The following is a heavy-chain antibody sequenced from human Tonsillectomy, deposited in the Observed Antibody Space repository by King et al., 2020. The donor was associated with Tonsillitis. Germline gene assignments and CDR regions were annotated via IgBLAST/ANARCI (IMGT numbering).Heavy chain of an antibody. V-gene: IGHV3-64D*06. CDR1: GFTFSSYA. D-gene: IGHD4-23*01. CDR3: VKFGGNENDAFDI. CDR2: ISRNGSIT. J-gene: IGHJ3*02. Sequence: VQLVESGGGLVQPVGSLRLSCSASGFTFSSYAMHCVRQSPGQGVENVSAISRNGSITYYADSGKGRFTISRDNSKSTLYLQMSSLRAEDTAVYYCVKFGGNENDAFDIWGQGTMVTVSS.